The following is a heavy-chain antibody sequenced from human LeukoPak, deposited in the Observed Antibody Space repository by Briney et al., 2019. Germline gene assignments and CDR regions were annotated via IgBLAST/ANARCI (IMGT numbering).Heavy chain of an antibody. Sequence: ASVKVSCKASGYTFTSSYDINWVRQAPGQGLEWMGWMNPYSGITGYTQKFQGRVTMTRDTSISTAYMELSGLRSDDTAVYYCARVPPGDYDSSGYREYYFDYWGQGTLVTVSS. J-gene: IGHJ4*02. D-gene: IGHD3-22*01. CDR3: ARVPPGDYDSSGYREYYFDY. CDR2: MNPYSGIT. V-gene: IGHV1-8*01. CDR1: GYTFTSSYD.